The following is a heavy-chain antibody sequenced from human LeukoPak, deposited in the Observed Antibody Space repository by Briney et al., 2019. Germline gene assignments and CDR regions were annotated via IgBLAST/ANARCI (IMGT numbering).Heavy chain of an antibody. D-gene: IGHD2-15*01. CDR1: GGSFSGYY. CDR2: ISHSRGT. Sequence: SETLSPTCAVYGGSFSGYYWSWVRQPPGKGLEWIGEISHSRGTNYNPSLKSRVTISVDTSKNQFSLNLSSVTAADTAVYYCARAGRSGGMYWGQGTLVTVSS. V-gene: IGHV4-34*01. CDR3: ARAGRSGGMY. J-gene: IGHJ4*02.